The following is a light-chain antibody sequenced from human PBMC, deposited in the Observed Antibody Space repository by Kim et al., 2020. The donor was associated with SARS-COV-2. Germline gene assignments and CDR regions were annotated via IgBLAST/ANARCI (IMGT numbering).Light chain of an antibody. CDR3: QVWDSISDHPV. J-gene: IGLJ7*01. CDR1: NIGNRG. CDR2: YDR. Sequence: SYELTQPPSLSVTPGQSATLTCGGDNIGNRGVQWYQQRSGQAPILVIFYDRDRPSGVPERFSASNPGGNTATLIISRVEAADEAHYYCQVWDSISDHPVFGGGTQLTVL. V-gene: IGLV3-21*01.